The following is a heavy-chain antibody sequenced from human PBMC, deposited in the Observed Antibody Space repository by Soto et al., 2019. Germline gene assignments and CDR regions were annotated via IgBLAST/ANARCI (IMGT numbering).Heavy chain of an antibody. J-gene: IGHJ6*02. CDR2: IDPSDSYT. V-gene: IGHV5-10-1*01. D-gene: IGHD6-19*01. CDR1: GYSFTSYW. Sequence: GESLKISCKGSGYSFTSYWISWVRQMPGKGLEWMGRIDPSDSYTNYSPSFQGHVTISADKSISTAYLQWSSLKASDTAMYYCARQGYSSGWDSFGIDVWGQGTTVTVSS. CDR3: ARQGYSSGWDSFGIDV.